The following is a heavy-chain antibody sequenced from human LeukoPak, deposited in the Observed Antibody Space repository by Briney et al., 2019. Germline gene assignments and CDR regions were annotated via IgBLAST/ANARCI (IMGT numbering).Heavy chain of an antibody. J-gene: IGHJ4*02. CDR3: ARADYDYVWGSYRQYYFDY. Sequence: GGSLRLSCVASGFTFSDYYMSWVRQAPGKGLEWVANIKQDGSEKYYVDSVKGRFTISRDNAKNSLYLQMNSLRAEDTAVYYCARADYDYVWGSYRQYYFDYWGQGTLVTVSS. V-gene: IGHV3-7*01. CDR1: GFTFSDYY. CDR2: IKQDGSEK. D-gene: IGHD3-16*02.